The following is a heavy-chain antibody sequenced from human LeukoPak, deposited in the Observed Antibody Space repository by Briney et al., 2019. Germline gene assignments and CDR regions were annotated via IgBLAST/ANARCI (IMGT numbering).Heavy chain of an antibody. CDR3: TRDRGDGYIYFDY. CDR2: ISYDGTNK. V-gene: IGHV3-30*03. D-gene: IGHD5-24*01. CDR1: GFTFSSYG. J-gene: IGHJ4*02. Sequence: GGSLRLSCAASGFTFSSYGFHWVRQAPGKGLEWVAVISYDGTNKYYADSVKGRFTISRDNSKNALYLQMNSLRDEDTAAYYCTRDRGDGYIYFDYWGQGTLVTVSS.